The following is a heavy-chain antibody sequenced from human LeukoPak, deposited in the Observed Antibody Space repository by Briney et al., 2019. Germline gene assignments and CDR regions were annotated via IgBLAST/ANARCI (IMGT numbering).Heavy chain of an antibody. CDR1: GFTFDDYA. J-gene: IGHJ3*02. CDR2: ISWNSGSI. V-gene: IGHV3-9*01. Sequence: GGSLRLSCAASGFTFDDYAMHWVRQAPGKGLEWVSGISWNSGSIGYADSVKGRFTISRDNAKNSLYLQMNSLRAEDTAIYYCARDPVGGAFDIWGQGTMVTVSS. CDR3: ARDPVGGAFDI. D-gene: IGHD1-26*01.